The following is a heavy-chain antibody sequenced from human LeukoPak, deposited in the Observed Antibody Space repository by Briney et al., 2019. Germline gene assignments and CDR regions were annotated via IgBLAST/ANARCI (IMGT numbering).Heavy chain of an antibody. CDR2: IYYSGST. D-gene: IGHD2-2*01. CDR3: ARRAGYCSSTSCYESLSWFDP. Sequence: PSETLSLTCTVSGGSISSCYWSWIRQPPGKGLEWIGYIYYSGSTNYNPSLKSRVIISVDTSKNQFSLKLSSVTAADTAVYYCARRAGYCSSTSCYESLSWFDPWGQGTLVTVSS. V-gene: IGHV4-59*08. J-gene: IGHJ5*02. CDR1: GGSISSCY.